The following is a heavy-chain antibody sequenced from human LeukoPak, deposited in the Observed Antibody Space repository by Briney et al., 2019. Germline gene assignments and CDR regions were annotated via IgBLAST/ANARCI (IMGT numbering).Heavy chain of an antibody. V-gene: IGHV3-23*01. CDR2: ISGSGGST. Sequence: PGGSLRLSCAASGFTFRAYAMSWVRQAPGKGLESVSAISGSGGSTYYADSVKGRFTISRDNSKSTLHLQMNSLRAEDTAVYHCATGYCSSTSCYYALDFWGQGTLVTVSS. CDR3: ATGYCSSTSCYYALDF. J-gene: IGHJ4*02. CDR1: GFTFRAYA. D-gene: IGHD2-2*03.